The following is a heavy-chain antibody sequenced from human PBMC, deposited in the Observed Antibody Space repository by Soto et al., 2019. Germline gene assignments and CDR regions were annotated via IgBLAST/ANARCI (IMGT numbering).Heavy chain of an antibody. Sequence: QVQLQESGPGLVKPSGTLSLTCAVSGGSISSSNWWSWVRQPPGKGLEWIGEIYHSGSTNYNPSLKSRVSISVDKSKNQFSLKLSSVTAADTAVYYCARDRYYGSGSPLLGMDVWGQGTTVTVSS. CDR2: IYHSGST. CDR3: ARDRYYGSGSPLLGMDV. V-gene: IGHV4-4*02. D-gene: IGHD3-10*01. CDR1: GGSISSSNW. J-gene: IGHJ6*02.